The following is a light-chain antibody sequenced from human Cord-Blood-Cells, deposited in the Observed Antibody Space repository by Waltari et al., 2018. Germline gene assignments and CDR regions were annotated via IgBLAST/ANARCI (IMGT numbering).Light chain of an antibody. V-gene: IGLV2-11*01. CDR2: DVS. J-gene: IGLJ3*02. CDR1: SSDVGGYNY. Sequence: QSALTQPRSVSGSPGQSVTISCTGTSSDVGGYNYVPWYQQHPGKAPQLMVYDVSKRPSGVPARFCGAKAGNPASLTISGLQADDEADYYCCSYAGSYTWVFGGGTKLTVL. CDR3: CSYAGSYTWV.